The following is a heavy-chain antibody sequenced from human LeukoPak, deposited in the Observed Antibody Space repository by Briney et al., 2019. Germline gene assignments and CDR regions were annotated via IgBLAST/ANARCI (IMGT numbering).Heavy chain of an antibody. CDR1: GFPFNNHD. J-gene: IGHJ6*04. D-gene: IGHD3-10*02. Sequence: GGSLRLSCAASGFPFNNHDMTWIRPAPGKGLEWVSVINYSGVSTNYADSVKGRFTISRDNAKNSLYLQMNSLRAEDTAVYYCAELGITMIGGVWGKGTTVTISS. CDR2: INYSGVST. V-gene: IGHV3-23*01. CDR3: AELGITMIGGV.